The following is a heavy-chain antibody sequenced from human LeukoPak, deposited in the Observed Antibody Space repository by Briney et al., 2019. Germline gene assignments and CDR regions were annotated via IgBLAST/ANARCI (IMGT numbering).Heavy chain of an antibody. V-gene: IGHV3-7*01. J-gene: IGHJ4*02. CDR2: IKKDGSEK. D-gene: IGHD3-22*01. Sequence: GGSLRLSCAASGFTFSNYWMSWVRQAPGKGLEWVANIKKDGSEKYFVDSVKGRFTISRDNANNSLYLQMNSLRAEGTAVYYCARDSSAYYWGQGTLVTVSS. CDR3: ARDSSAYY. CDR1: GFTFSNYW.